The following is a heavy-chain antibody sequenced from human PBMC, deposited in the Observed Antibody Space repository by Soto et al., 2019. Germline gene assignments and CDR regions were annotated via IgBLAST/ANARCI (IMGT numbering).Heavy chain of an antibody. CDR2: FYYGGRP. CDR3: ARDTLGYSRSPFFDQ. J-gene: IGHJ4*02. CDR1: GASVSSGIHY. Sequence: SETLSLTCSVSGASVSSGIHYWSWLRQFPGKGLARIGFFYYGGRPKDNPSLKSRVAISVDTDKNLFSLEVSSVTAADTAVYFCARDTLGYSRSPFFDQWGQGTLVTVSS. V-gene: IGHV4-61*01. D-gene: IGHD6-13*01.